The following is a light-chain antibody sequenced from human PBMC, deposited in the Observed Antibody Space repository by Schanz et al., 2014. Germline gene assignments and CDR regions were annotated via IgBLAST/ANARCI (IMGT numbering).Light chain of an antibody. J-gene: IGLJ2*01. V-gene: IGLV2-14*02. CDR1: SSDVGSYNL. CDR2: EVS. Sequence: QSALTQPASVSGSPGQSITISCTGTSSDVGSYNLVSWYQQHPGKAPKLMIYEVSQWPSGVSDRFSGSKSGNTASLTISGLQAEDEADYHCSSHTAITTAVVFGGGTKLTVL. CDR3: SSHTAITTAVV.